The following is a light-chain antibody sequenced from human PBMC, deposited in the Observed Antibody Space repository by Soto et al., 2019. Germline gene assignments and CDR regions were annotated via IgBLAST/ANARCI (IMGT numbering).Light chain of an antibody. CDR1: NIGSKN. CDR3: QVWDSSTARV. Sequence: SYELTQPLSVSVALGQTARITCGGNNIGSKNVHWYQQKPGQPPVLVIYRDSNRPSGIPERFSGSNSGNTATLTISRAQAGDEADYYCQVWDSSTARVFGGGTQLTV. J-gene: IGLJ3*02. CDR2: RDS. V-gene: IGLV3-9*01.